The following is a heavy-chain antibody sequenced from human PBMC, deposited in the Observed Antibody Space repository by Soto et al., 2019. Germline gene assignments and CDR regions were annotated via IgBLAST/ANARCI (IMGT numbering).Heavy chain of an antibody. V-gene: IGHV4-4*07. Sequence: SETLSLTGSVCGGAISGLYGIWFRKSAGKRLEWIGRIYAPGTTDSNPSLKSRVMMSVDTSKKQFSLKLRSVTAADTAVYYCVRDGTKTLRDWFDPWGQG. CDR1: GGAISGLY. D-gene: IGHD1-1*01. CDR2: IYAPGTT. J-gene: IGHJ5*02. CDR3: VRDGTKTLRDWFDP.